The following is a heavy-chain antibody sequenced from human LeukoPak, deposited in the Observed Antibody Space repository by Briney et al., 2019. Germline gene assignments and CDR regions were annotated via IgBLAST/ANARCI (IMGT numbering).Heavy chain of an antibody. CDR1: GFTFSSYS. V-gene: IGHV3-48*01. CDR2: ISSSSSTI. Sequence: QPGGSLRLSCAASGFTFSSYSMNWVRQAPGKGLEWVSYISSSSSTIYYADSVKGRFTISRDNAKNSLYLQMNSLRAEDTAVYYCARDRGGGYSYHDAFDIWGQGTMVTVSS. J-gene: IGHJ3*02. D-gene: IGHD5-18*01. CDR3: ARDRGGGYSYHDAFDI.